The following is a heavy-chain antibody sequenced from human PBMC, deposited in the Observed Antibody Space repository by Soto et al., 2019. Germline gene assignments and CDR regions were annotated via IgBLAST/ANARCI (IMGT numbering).Heavy chain of an antibody. CDR3: ARGGAVATTAHFDH. CDR1: GDSINNYY. J-gene: IGHJ4*02. D-gene: IGHD5-12*01. V-gene: IGHV4-4*07. CDR2: IYSNGNT. Sequence: SSETLSLTCTVSGDSINNYYWSWMRLPAGKGLEWIGRIYSNGNTYYNPSLKSRVSMSVDTSKNQFSLILTTVTAADTAVYYCARGGAVATTAHFDHWGQGTLVTVSS.